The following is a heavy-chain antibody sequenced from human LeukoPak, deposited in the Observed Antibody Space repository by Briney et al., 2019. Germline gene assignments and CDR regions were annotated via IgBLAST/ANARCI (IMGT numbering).Heavy chain of an antibody. V-gene: IGHV4-59*01. CDR1: GASISSYY. J-gene: IGHJ6*02. D-gene: IGHD5-12*01. Sequence: PSETLSLTCTVSGASISSYYWSWIRQPPGKGLEWIGYIYYSGSTNYNPSLKSRVTISVDTSKNQFSLKLSSVTAADTAVYYCARAPRPRGRSGSNGYGMDVWGQGTTVTVSS. CDR3: ARAPRPRGRSGSNGYGMDV. CDR2: IYYSGST.